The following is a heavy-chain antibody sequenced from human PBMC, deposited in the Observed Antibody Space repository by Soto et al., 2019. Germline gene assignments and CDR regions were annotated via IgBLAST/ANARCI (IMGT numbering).Heavy chain of an antibody. CDR1: GFTFSDNW. V-gene: IGHV3-74*01. Sequence: EVKVVESGGGLVQPGGSLRLSCAASGFTFSDNWMHWVRQPPGKGLVWVSRINGDASFTSYADSVKGRFTISRDSAKNTVYLQMDSLRVDDTAVYYCARGGTRTTNWGLFDSWGQGTLVTVSS. CDR2: INGDASFT. CDR3: ARGGTRTTNWGLFDS. J-gene: IGHJ4*02. D-gene: IGHD1-1*01.